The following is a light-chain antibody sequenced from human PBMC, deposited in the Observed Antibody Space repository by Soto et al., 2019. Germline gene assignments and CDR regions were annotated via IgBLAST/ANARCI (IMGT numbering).Light chain of an antibody. J-gene: IGKJ1*01. CDR2: AAF. V-gene: IGKV1-39*01. CDR3: QQTYSTPWT. Sequence: DLQMTQSPSSLSASVGDRVTIPCRTNQSINIYLNWYQQKPGKAPNLLIYAAFNLQSGVSSRFSGSGSGTDFTLTISSLQPEDFATYYCQQTYSTPWTFGQGTKVEIK. CDR1: QSINIY.